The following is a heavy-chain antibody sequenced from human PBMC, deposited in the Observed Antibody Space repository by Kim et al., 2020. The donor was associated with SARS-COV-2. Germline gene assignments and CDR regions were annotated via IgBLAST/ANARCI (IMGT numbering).Heavy chain of an antibody. V-gene: IGHV4-59*01. J-gene: IGHJ4*02. CDR2: IYYSGST. Sequence: SXTLSLTCTVSGGSISSYYWSWIRQPPGKGXEWIGYIYYSGSTNYNPSLKSRVTISVDTSKNQFSLKLSSVTAADTAVYXCARSGGTAMVRNFDYWGQGT. CDR3: ARSGGTAMVRNFDY. D-gene: IGHD5-18*01. CDR1: GGSISSYY.